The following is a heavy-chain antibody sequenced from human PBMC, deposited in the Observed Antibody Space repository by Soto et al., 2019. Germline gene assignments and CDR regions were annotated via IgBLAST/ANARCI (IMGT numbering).Heavy chain of an antibody. CDR1: GFTFNKYG. CDR2: ISFDGSDE. J-gene: IGHJ4*02. V-gene: IGHV3-30*18. Sequence: QVQLVESGGGVVQPGGSLRLSCAASGFTFNKYGIYWVRQAPGKGLEWVARISFDGSDEKFADSAKGRFTISRDISKNTAYLQMNSLRLEDTAVYYCAKGRCNGDCSGFDFWGQGTLVTVSS. D-gene: IGHD2-21*01. CDR3: AKGRCNGDCSGFDF.